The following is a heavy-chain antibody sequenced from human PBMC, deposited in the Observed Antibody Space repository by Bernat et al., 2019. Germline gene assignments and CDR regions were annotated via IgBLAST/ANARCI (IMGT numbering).Heavy chain of an antibody. D-gene: IGHD5-12*01. CDR2: ITTSGSYI. Sequence: QVQLVESGGGLVKPGGSLRLSCAASGFTFSDFYMSWNRQAPGKGLEWVSYITTSGSYINYADSVKGRFTISRDNDKNSLYLQMSSLRAEDTAVYYCARVRDSGYDWDSWGQGALVTVSS. CDR1: GFTFSDFY. V-gene: IGHV3-11*06. CDR3: ARVRDSGYDWDS. J-gene: IGHJ4*02.